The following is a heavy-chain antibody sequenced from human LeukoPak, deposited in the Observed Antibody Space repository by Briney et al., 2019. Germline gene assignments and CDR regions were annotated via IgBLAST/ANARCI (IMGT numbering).Heavy chain of an antibody. CDR2: IYYSGST. V-gene: IGHV4-39*07. CDR3: ARDYYDSSGYYLGY. J-gene: IGHJ4*02. Sequence: PSETLSLTCTVSGGSISSSSYYWGWIRQPPGKGLEWIGSIYYSGSTYYNPSLKSRVTISVDTSKNQFSLKLSSVTAADTAVYYCARDYYDSSGYYLGYWGQGTLVTVSS. D-gene: IGHD3-22*01. CDR1: GGSISSSSYY.